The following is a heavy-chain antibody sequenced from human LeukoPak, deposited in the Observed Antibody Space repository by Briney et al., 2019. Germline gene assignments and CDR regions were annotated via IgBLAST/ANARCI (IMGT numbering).Heavy chain of an antibody. V-gene: IGHV1-69*13. J-gene: IGHJ4*02. D-gene: IGHD5-12*01. Sequence: ASVTVSCKASGGTFSSYAIGWVRQAPGHGLEWMGGIIPIFGTANYAQKFQGRVTITADESTSTAYMELSSLRSEDTAVYYCARVGGYSGYESKGDYWGQGTLVTVSS. CDR3: ARVGGYSGYESKGDY. CDR2: IIPIFGTA. CDR1: GGTFSSYA.